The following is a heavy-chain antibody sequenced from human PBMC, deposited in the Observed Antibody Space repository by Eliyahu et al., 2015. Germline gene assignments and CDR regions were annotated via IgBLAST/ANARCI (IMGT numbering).Heavy chain of an antibody. V-gene: IGHV3-21*02. CDR2: ISSSSR. CDR3: ARASTDYYGSGSYYNGGYYYGMDV. D-gene: IGHD3-10*01. Sequence: EVQLVESGGGLVKPGGSLRLXCAASXFXFSXYSXXWVRQAPGKGLEWVSSISSSSRYADSVKGRFTVSRDNAKNSLYLQMNSLRAEDTAVYYCARASTDYYGSGSYYNGGYYYGMDVWGQGTTVTVSS. CDR1: XFXFSXYS. J-gene: IGHJ6*02.